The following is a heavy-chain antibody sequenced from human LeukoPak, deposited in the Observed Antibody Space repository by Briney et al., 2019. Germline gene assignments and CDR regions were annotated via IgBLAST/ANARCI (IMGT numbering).Heavy chain of an antibody. V-gene: IGHV3-23*01. Sequence: PGGSLRLSCAASGFTFGNFGMTWVRQAPGKGLQWVSGITGSSTWTYYAASVKGRFTVSRDNSQNTLHLQMNSPRADDTAVYYCARELVSSGTGYFDLWGRGTLVTVSS. D-gene: IGHD3-10*01. CDR2: ITGSSTWT. J-gene: IGHJ2*01. CDR3: ARELVSSGTGYFDL. CDR1: GFTFGNFG.